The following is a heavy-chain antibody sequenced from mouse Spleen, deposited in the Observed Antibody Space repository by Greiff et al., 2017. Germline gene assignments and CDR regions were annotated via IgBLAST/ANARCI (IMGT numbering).Heavy chain of an antibody. CDR1: GFTFSSYT. CDR2: ISSGGSYT. Sequence: EVQWVESGGGLVKPGGSLKLSCAASGFTFSSYTMSWVRQTPEKRLEWVATISSGGSYTYYPDSVKGRFTISRDNAKNTLYLQMSSLKSEDTAMYYCTREWGLRRGYYFDYWGQGTTLTVSS. D-gene: IGHD2-4*01. CDR3: TREWGLRRGYYFDY. J-gene: IGHJ2*01. V-gene: IGHV5-6-4*01.